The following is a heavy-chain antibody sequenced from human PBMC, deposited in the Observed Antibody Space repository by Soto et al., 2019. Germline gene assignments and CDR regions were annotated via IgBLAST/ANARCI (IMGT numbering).Heavy chain of an antibody. CDR2: ISVSVGST. D-gene: IGHD2-21*02. J-gene: IGHJ5*02. CDR3: AKRDVPHSTSNASFYHH. Sequence: EVQLLQSGGGLVQPGGSLTLSCGVSGFPFAPSTMSWVRQAPGKGLEWVSTISVSVGSTYSADSVQGRFTVSSDISDNTLFLRMTSLTADDTAGYFCAKRDVPHSTSNASFYHHWGRGVLVTVSS. CDR1: GFPFAPST. V-gene: IGHV3-23*01.